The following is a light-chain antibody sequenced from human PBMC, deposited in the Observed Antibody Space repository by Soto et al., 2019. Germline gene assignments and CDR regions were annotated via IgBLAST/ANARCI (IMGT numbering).Light chain of an antibody. Sequence: EIVLTQSPATLSFSLGERATLSCRASQNIRNHLAWYQQKPGQAPSLLIYDASNRDTGIPAMFSGGGSGTDFSLTISRLEPEDFAVYYFQQRDTWPPFTFVPGTTVDMK. J-gene: IGKJ3*01. V-gene: IGKV3-11*01. CDR1: QNIRNH. CDR2: DAS. CDR3: QQRDTWPPFT.